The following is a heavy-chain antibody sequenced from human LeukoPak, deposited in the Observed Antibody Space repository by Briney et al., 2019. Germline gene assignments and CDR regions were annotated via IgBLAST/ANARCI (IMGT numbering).Heavy chain of an antibody. V-gene: IGHV3-7*01. CDR3: ARGYYYSGTYYLSFFVY. CDR2: INQDANQI. Sequence: TGGSLRLSCAASGFTFNKYWLTWVRQARGKGREWVANINQDANQIYYLESVEHRFTNTRDNDNNSLHLQKTSLRAEDTAIYYCARGYYYSGTYYLSFFVYWGQGTLVTVPS. J-gene: IGHJ4*02. CDR1: GFTFNKYW. D-gene: IGHD3-10*01.